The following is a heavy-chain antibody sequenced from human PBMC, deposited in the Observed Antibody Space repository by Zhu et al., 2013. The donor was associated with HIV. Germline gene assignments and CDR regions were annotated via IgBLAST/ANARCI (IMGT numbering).Heavy chain of an antibody. J-gene: IGHJ5*02. D-gene: IGHD4-17*01. CDR3: ARDRYGDNHWFDP. Sequence: QVQLVQSGAEVRSLGLSEGLLQGFWLHFTSYGISWVRQAPGQGLEWMGIINPSGGSTSYAQKFQGRVTMTRDTSTSTVYMELSSLRSEDTAVYYCARDRYGDNHWFDPWGQGTLVTVSS. V-gene: IGHV1-46*01. CDR2: INPSGGST. CDR1: LHFTSYG.